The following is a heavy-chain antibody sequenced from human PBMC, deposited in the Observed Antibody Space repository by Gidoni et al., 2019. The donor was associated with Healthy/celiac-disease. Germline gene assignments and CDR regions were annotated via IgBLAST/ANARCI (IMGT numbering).Heavy chain of an antibody. CDR2: IRSKAYGGTT. D-gene: IGHD3-10*01. CDR3: TREEFYGMDV. CDR1: GFTFGDYA. V-gene: IGHV3-49*05. Sequence: EVQLVESGGGLVKPGRSLRLSCTASGFTFGDYAMCWFRQAPGKGLEWVGFIRSKAYGGTTEYAASVKGRFTISRDDSKSIAYLQMNSLKTEDTAVYYCTREEFYGMDVWGQGTTVTVSS. J-gene: IGHJ6*02.